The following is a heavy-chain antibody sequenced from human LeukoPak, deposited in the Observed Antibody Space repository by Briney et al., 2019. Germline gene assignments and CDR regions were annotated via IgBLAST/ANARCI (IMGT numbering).Heavy chain of an antibody. V-gene: IGHV3-7*01. Sequence: GGSLRLSCAAPGFTFSGTWMSWVRQAPGKGLEWVANVKQDGTKKFYVASVRGRFTISRDNAKNSLYLQMDSLRAEDTALYYCARRGHGYGSPFDYWGQGTLVTVSS. CDR2: VKQDGTKK. CDR3: ARRGHGYGSPFDY. CDR1: GFTFSGTW. J-gene: IGHJ4*02. D-gene: IGHD5-18*01.